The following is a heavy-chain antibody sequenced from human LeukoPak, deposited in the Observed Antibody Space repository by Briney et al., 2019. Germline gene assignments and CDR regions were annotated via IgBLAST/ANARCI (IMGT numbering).Heavy chain of an antibody. J-gene: IGHJ4*02. V-gene: IGHV3-66*01. CDR3: ARDEVDIVATTGVTTFDY. CDR2: IYSGGTT. Sequence: PGGSLRLSCAASGFTVSSNYMSWVRQAPGKGLEWVSVIYSGGTTYYADSVKGRFTISRDNSKNTLYLQMNSLRADDTAVHYCARDEVDIVATTGVTTFDYWGQGTLVTVSS. CDR1: GFTVSSNY. D-gene: IGHD5-12*01.